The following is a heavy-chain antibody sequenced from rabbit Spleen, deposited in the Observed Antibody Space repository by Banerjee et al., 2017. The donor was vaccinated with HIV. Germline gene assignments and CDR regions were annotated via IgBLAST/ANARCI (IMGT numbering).Heavy chain of an antibody. CDR1: GFSFSSVFW. V-gene: IGHV1S40*01. CDR3: ARDTSSSFSSYGMDL. Sequence: QSLEESGGDLVKPEGSLTLTCTASGFSFSSVFWMCWVRQAPGKGLEWIACVYGGSSGSTHYASWAKGRFTISKTSSTTVTLQMTSLTVADTATYFCARDTSSSFSSYGMDLWGPGTLVTVS. D-gene: IGHD1-1*01. J-gene: IGHJ6*01. CDR2: VYGGSSGST.